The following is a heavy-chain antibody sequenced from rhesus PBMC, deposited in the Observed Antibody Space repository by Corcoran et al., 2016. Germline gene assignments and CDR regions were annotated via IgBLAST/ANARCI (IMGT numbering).Heavy chain of an antibody. Sequence: QVQLQESGPGLVKPSETLSLTCAVSGYSLSGGYYWGLTPQPPGRALHGIGHNRSGGGNYRNPALKSRVTISTDTSKNQFSLKLSSVTAADTAVYYCAREGGGYCSGGVCYGGEYFEFWGQGALVTVSS. CDR3: AREGGGYCSGGVCYGGEYFEF. CDR2: NRSGGGN. V-gene: IGHV4-99*02. D-gene: IGHD2-8*01. J-gene: IGHJ1*01. CDR1: GYSLSGGYY.